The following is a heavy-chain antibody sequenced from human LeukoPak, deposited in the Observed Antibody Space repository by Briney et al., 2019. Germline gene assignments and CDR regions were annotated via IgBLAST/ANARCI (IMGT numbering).Heavy chain of an antibody. V-gene: IGHV1-46*01. CDR3: ARDRGSAYYYDSSGYNHAFDI. CDR2: INPSGGST. J-gene: IGHJ3*02. D-gene: IGHD3-22*01. Sequence: ASVKVSCKASGYTFTSYYMYWVRQAPGQGLEWMGIINPSGGSTSYAQKFQGRVTMTGDMSTSTVYMELSSLRSEDTAVYYCARDRGSAYYYDSSGYNHAFDIWGQGTIVTVSS. CDR1: GYTFTSYY.